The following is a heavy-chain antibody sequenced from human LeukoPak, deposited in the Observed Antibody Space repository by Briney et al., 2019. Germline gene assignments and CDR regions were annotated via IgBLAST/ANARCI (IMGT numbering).Heavy chain of an antibody. CDR1: GLTFSTYD. CDR2: IWYGGIDK. D-gene: IGHD3-9*01. CDR3: AKSYDILLDAHYYMGV. J-gene: IGHJ6*03. V-gene: IGHV3-33*06. Sequence: GGSLRLSCAASGLTFSTYDMHWVRQAPGKGLEWVAVIWYGGIDKYYADSVKGRFTISRDDSKNTLYLQMDSLRAEDTAVYLCAKSYDILLDAHYYMGVWGDRITVTFSS.